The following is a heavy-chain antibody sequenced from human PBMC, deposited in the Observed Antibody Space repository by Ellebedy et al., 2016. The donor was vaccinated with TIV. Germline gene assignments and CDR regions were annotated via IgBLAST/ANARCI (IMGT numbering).Heavy chain of an antibody. CDR3: ARSRDGTVIDF. J-gene: IGHJ4*02. D-gene: IGHD5-24*01. V-gene: IGHV5-10-1*01. CDR1: GYSFPNYW. CDR2: IDPSDPYT. Sequence: GESLKISCKGYGYSFPNYWITWVRQLPGKGLEWMGRIDPSDPYTKYSPSFQGHVTLPAEKSITTAYLQWRSLKASDTGMYFCARSRDGTVIDFWGQGTLVTVSS.